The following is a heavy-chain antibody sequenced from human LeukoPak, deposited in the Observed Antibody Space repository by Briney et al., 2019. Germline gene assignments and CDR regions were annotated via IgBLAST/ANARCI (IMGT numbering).Heavy chain of an antibody. J-gene: IGHJ4*02. D-gene: IGHD2-15*01. CDR2: ISSSSSYI. Sequence: GGSLRLSCAASGFTFSSYSMNWVRQAPGKGLEWVSSISSSSSYIYYADSVKGRFTISRDNAKNSLYLQMNSLRAEDTAVYYCARGCSGGSCQFDYWGQGTLVTVSS. V-gene: IGHV3-21*01. CDR1: GFTFSSYS. CDR3: ARGCSGGSCQFDY.